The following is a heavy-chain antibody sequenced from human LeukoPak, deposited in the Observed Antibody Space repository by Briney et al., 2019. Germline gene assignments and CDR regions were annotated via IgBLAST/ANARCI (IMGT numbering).Heavy chain of an antibody. CDR3: ARGRLRWLQSYYYYMDV. Sequence: SETLSLTCTVSGGSISSGDYYWSWIRQPPGKGLEWIGEINHSGSTNYNPSLKSRVTISVDTSRNQFSLKLSSVTAADTAVYYCARGRLRWLQSYYYYMDVWGKGTTVTVSS. V-gene: IGHV4-39*07. J-gene: IGHJ6*03. D-gene: IGHD5-24*01. CDR2: INHSGST. CDR1: GGSISSGDYY.